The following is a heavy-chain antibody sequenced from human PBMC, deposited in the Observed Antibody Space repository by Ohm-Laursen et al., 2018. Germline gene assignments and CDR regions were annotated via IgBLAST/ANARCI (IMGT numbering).Heavy chain of an antibody. CDR1: GFSFSTYV. CDR3: AKLGDDSAYGGY. Sequence: GSLRLSCAASGFSFSTYVMSWVRQAPGKGLEWISCISGSGVSTYYIDSVKGRFTISRDNSKNTVSLQMDRLRDDDTAVYYCAKLGDDSAYGGYWGQGTLVTVSS. D-gene: IGHD5-12*01. V-gene: IGHV3-23*01. J-gene: IGHJ4*02. CDR2: ISGSGVST.